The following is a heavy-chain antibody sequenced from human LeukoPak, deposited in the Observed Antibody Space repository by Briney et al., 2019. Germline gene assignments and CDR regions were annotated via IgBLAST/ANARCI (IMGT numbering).Heavy chain of an antibody. CDR3: ARVASSGWYSGSIYYYYGMDV. Sequence: GGSLRLSCAASGFTVSSNYMSWVRQAPGKGLEWVSVIYSGGSTYYADSVKGRFTISRDNSKNTLYLQMNSLRAEDTAVYYCARVASSGWYSGSIYYYYGMDVWGQGTTVTVSS. D-gene: IGHD6-19*01. CDR2: IYSGGST. V-gene: IGHV3-53*01. J-gene: IGHJ6*02. CDR1: GFTVSSNY.